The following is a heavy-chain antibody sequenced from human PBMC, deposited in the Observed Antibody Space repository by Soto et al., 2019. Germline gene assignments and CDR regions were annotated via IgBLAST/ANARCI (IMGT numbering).Heavy chain of an antibody. CDR1: GGSFSGYY. Sequence: SETLSLTCAVYGGSFSGYYWSWIRQPPGKGLEWIGEINNSGSTNYNPSLKSRVTISVDTSKNQFSLKLSSVTAADTAVYYCARARRVRILRSGFDSWGQGTLVTVSS. V-gene: IGHV4-34*01. CDR2: INNSGST. D-gene: IGHD3-10*01. CDR3: ARARRVRILRSGFDS. J-gene: IGHJ4*02.